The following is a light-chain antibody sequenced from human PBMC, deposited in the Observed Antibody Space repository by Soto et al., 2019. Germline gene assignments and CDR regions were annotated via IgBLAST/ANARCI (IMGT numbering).Light chain of an antibody. J-gene: IGLJ3*02. CDR3: SSYAASNNFYFV. CDR1: SSDVGGYNY. CDR2: EVT. Sequence: QSALTQPPSASGSPGQSVTISCTGTSSDVGGYNYVSWYQQYPGRAPKLMIYEVTKRPSGVPDRLSGSKSGNTASLTVSGLQAEDEADYSCSSYAASNNFYFVFGGGTKVTVL. V-gene: IGLV2-8*01.